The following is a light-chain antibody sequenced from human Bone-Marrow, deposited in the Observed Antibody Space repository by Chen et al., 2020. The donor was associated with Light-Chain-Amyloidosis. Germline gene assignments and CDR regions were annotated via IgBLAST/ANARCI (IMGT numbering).Light chain of an antibody. CDR1: SSDIGDYNY. CDR2: EVS. V-gene: IGLV2-14*01. J-gene: IGLJ1*01. CDR3: SSYTSSNTYV. Sequence: QSALTQPASVSGSPGQSITISCTGTSSDIGDYNYVSWYAQFPGRAPKLMIYEVSNRPSAVSTRFSGSKSGNTASLTISGLQAEDEADYYCSSYTSSNTYVFGTGTKVTVL.